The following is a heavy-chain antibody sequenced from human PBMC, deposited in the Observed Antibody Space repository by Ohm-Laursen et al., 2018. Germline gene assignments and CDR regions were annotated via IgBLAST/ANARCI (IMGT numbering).Heavy chain of an antibody. J-gene: IGHJ4*02. V-gene: IGHV3-11*01. D-gene: IGHD6-13*01. CDR3: ARAGVAAAGKLGY. CDR1: GFTLSTYW. Sequence: SLRLSCAASGFTLSTYWMSWIRQAPGKGLEWVSYISSSGSTIYYADSVRGRFTISRDNAKNSLYLQMNSLRAEDTAVYYCARAGVAAAGKLGYWGQGTLVTVSS. CDR2: ISSSGSTI.